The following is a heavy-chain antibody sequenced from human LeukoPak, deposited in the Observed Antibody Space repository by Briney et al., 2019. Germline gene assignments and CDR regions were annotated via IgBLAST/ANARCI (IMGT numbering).Heavy chain of an antibody. CDR1: GASISNSDYY. J-gene: IGHJ4*02. Sequence: SETLSLTCTVSGASISNSDYYWGWIRQPPGKGLEWIGSVNYSGGTYYNPSLKGRVTIAVDTSQKQVSLKVNSVTAADTAVYYCARRSNKGPYSYITNDYWGQGTLVTVSS. V-gene: IGHV4-39*01. D-gene: IGHD5-18*01. CDR3: ARRSNKGPYSYITNDY. CDR2: VNYSGGT.